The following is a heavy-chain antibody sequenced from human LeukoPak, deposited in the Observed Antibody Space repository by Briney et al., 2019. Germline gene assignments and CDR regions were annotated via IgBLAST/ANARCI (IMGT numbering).Heavy chain of an antibody. CDR3: ARPPLAYCGGDCYSHGAFDI. CDR2: ISGSGGST. V-gene: IGHV3-23*01. D-gene: IGHD2-21*02. CDR1: GFTFSSYA. J-gene: IGHJ3*02. Sequence: GGPLRLSCAASGFTFSSYAMSWVRQAPGKGLEWVSAISGSGGSTYYADSVKGRFTISRDNSKNTLYLQMNSLRAEDTAVYYCARPPLAYCGGDCYSHGAFDIWGQGTMVTVSS.